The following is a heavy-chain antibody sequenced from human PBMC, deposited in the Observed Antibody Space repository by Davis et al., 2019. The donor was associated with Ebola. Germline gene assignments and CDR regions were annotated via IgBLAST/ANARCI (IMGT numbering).Heavy chain of an antibody. CDR1: GFTYSSNH. J-gene: IGHJ4*02. Sequence: GESLNIPCAASGFTYSSNHMSWVRQAPGKGLEWVSVIYDHSTAYADSVRGRFIISRDKSNNTLYLEMNSLRVDDTAVYYCATTQWLREFDNWGQGTLVTVSS. CDR2: IYDHST. D-gene: IGHD6-19*01. V-gene: IGHV3-53*05. CDR3: ATTQWLREFDN.